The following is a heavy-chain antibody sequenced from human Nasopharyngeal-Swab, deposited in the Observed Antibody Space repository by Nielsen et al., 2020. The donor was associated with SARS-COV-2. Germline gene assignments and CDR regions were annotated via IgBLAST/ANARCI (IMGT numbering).Heavy chain of an antibody. Sequence: ESLKISCAASGFTFSSYSMNWVRQAPGKGLEWVSSISSSSSYIYYADSVKGRFTISRDNAKNSLYLHMTSLRAEDTAVYYCARDGYGSGSYLFDYWGQGTLVTVSS. CDR3: ARDGYGSGSYLFDY. V-gene: IGHV3-21*01. D-gene: IGHD3-10*01. CDR1: GFTFSSYS. CDR2: ISSSSSYI. J-gene: IGHJ4*02.